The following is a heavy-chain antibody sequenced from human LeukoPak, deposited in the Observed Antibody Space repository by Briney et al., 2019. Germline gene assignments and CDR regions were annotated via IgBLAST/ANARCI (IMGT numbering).Heavy chain of an antibody. Sequence: SETLSLTCTVSGYSISSGYYWGWIRQPPGKGLEWIGNIYHSGSTYYNPSLKSRVTISVGTSKNQFSLKLSSVTAADTAVYYCARSSYSLFHYWGQGTLVTVSS. CDR3: ARSSYSLFHY. CDR1: GYSISSGYY. D-gene: IGHD5-18*01. CDR2: IYHSGST. J-gene: IGHJ4*02. V-gene: IGHV4-38-2*02.